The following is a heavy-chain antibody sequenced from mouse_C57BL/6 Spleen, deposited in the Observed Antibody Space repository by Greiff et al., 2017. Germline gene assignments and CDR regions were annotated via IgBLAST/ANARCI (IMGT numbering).Heavy chain of an antibody. CDR3: AREGYGSSPWFAY. CDR1: GYTFTSYW. V-gene: IGHV1-55*01. Sequence: VQLQQPGAELVKPGASVKMSCKASGYTFTSYWITWVKQRPGQGLEWIGDIYPGSGSTKYNEKFKSKAILTVDTSSSTAFIQLSSLTSEDSAVYYGAREGYGSSPWFAYWGQGTLVTVSA. CDR2: IYPGSGST. D-gene: IGHD1-1*01. J-gene: IGHJ3*01.